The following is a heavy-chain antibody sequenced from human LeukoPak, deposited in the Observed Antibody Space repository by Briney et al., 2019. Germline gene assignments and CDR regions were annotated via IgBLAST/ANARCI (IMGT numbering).Heavy chain of an antibody. Sequence: GGSLRLSCAASGLTFTNYAINWVRQAPGKGLEWVSGITYKGDNTYYADSVKGRFTISRDNSKNTLYLQMNSLRAEDTAVYYCAKDARIAADSYYFDYWGQGTLVTVSS. D-gene: IGHD6-13*01. CDR2: ITYKGDNT. J-gene: IGHJ4*02. CDR3: AKDARIAADSYYFDY. CDR1: GLTFTNYA. V-gene: IGHV3-23*01.